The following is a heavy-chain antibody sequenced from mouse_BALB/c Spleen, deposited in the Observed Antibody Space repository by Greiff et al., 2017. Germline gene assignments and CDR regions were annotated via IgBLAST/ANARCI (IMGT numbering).Heavy chain of an antibody. V-gene: IGHV5-17*02. D-gene: IGHD2-12*01. CDR3: ARPDYNAMDY. J-gene: IGHJ4*01. CDR1: GFTFSSFG. Sequence: DVMLVESGGGLVQPGGSRKLSCAASGFTFSSFGMHWVRQAPEKGLEWVAYISSGSSTIYYADTVKGRFTISRDNPKNTLFLQMTSLRSEDTAMYYCARPDYNAMDYWGQGTSVTVSS. CDR2: ISSGSSTI.